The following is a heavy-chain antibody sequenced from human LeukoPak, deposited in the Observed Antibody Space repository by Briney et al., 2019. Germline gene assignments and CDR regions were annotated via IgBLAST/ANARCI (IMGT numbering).Heavy chain of an antibody. CDR2: IYYSGST. J-gene: IGHJ1*01. CDR1: GGSVSSSSHY. V-gene: IGHV4-39*01. CDR3: ARRDCSGGSCYFQP. D-gene: IGHD2-15*01. Sequence: SETLSLTCTVSGGSVSSSSHYWNWIRQPPGKGLEWIGSIYYSGSTNYNPSLQSRVTISVDTSKNQFSLRLSSVTATDTAMYYCARRDCSGGSCYFQPWGQGTLVTVSS.